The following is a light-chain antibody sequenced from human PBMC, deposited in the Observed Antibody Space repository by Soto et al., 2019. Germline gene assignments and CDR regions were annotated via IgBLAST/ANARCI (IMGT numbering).Light chain of an antibody. J-gene: IGKJ4*01. CDR2: GAS. Sequence: EIVLTQSPGTLSLSPGERATLSCRASQSVSSSYLAWYQQKPGQAPRLLIYGASSRATGIPDRFNGSGSGTDFTLTISRLEPEDFAVYYCQQYGSSPALTFGGGTKVDNK. V-gene: IGKV3-20*01. CDR3: QQYGSSPALT. CDR1: QSVSSSY.